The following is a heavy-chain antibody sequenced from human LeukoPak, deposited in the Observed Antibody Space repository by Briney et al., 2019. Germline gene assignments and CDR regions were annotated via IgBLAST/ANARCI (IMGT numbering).Heavy chain of an antibody. CDR1: GFTFSSYA. Sequence: PGRSLRLSCAASGFTFSSYAMHWVRQAPGKGLEWVAVISYDGSNNYYADSVKGRFTISRDNSKNTLYLQMNSLRAEDTAVYYCARDGVGATHNYFDYWGQGTLVTVSS. D-gene: IGHD1-26*01. CDR3: ARDGVGATHNYFDY. V-gene: IGHV3-30-3*01. CDR2: ISYDGSNN. J-gene: IGHJ4*02.